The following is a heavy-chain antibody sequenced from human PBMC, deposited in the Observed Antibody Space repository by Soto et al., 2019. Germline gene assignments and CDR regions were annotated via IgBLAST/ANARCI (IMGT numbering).Heavy chain of an antibody. V-gene: IGHV3-23*01. Sequence: GGSLRLSCAASGFIFSTYAMTWVRQAPGKGLEWVSAISGGGGSTYYADSVKGRFIISRDNSRNTLYLQMDMLRAEDTAVYFCAKVWLEGRWRDALDIWGQGKMVTVSS. J-gene: IGHJ3*02. D-gene: IGHD6-19*01. CDR1: GFIFSTYA. CDR2: ISGGGGST. CDR3: AKVWLEGRWRDALDI.